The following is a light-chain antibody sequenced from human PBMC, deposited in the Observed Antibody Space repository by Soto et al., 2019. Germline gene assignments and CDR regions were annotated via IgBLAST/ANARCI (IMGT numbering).Light chain of an antibody. CDR3: HQYNYYRPT. CDR2: DAS. CDR1: QTIRTR. J-gene: IGKJ1*01. V-gene: IGKV1-5*01. Sequence: IQLTQSPSPLSASVGDRVTLTCLASQTIRTRLAWYQQKPGKAPKLLIYDASTLESGVPSRFSGSGSGTEFTLTISSLQPDDFATYYCHQYNYYRPTFGQGTKVDIK.